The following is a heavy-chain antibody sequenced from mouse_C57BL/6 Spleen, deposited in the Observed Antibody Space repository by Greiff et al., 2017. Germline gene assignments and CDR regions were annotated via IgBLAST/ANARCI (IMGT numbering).Heavy chain of an antibody. CDR2: VNPYNGDT. CDR3: ARSITTVVATDY. CDR1: GYSFTGYF. D-gene: IGHD1-1*01. J-gene: IGHJ2*01. V-gene: IGHV1-20*01. Sequence: VQLQQSGPELVKPGDSVKISCKASGYSFTGYFMNWVMQSHGKSLEWIGRVNPYNGDTFYNQKFKGKATLTVDKSSSTAHMALRSLTSEDSAVYYCARSITTVVATDYWGQGTTLTVAS.